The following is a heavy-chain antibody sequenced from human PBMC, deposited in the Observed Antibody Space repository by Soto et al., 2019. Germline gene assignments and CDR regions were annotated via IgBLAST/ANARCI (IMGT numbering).Heavy chain of an antibody. CDR3: ARGNWIGWGMDV. D-gene: IGHD1-1*01. V-gene: IGHV1-46*01. J-gene: IGHJ6*02. CDR2: INPSGGST. Sequence: QVQLVQSGAEVKKPGASVKVSCKASGYTFTSYYMHWVRQAPGQGLEWMGIINPSGGSTSYAQKFQGRVPMTRDTSTSTVYMEVSSLRSEDTAVYYCARGNWIGWGMDVWGQGTTVTVSS. CDR1: GYTFTSYY.